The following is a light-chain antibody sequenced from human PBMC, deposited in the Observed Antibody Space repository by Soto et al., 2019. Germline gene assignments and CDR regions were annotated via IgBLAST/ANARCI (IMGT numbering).Light chain of an antibody. J-gene: IGLJ3*02. CDR1: SSDIGGYNY. CDR2: EVT. Sequence: QSALTQPASVSGSPGQSITISCTGASSDIGGYNYVSWHQQHPGKAPKLLIYEVTNRPSGVSNRFSASKSGNTASLTISGLQAEDEADYYCISYTSSNTQVFGGGTKVTVL. CDR3: ISYTSSNTQV. V-gene: IGLV2-14*01.